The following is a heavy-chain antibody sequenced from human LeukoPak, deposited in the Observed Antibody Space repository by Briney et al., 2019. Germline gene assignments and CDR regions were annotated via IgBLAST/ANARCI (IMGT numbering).Heavy chain of an antibody. CDR2: IYYSGST. J-gene: IGHJ4*02. CDR3: ARGQLVIPATFDY. D-gene: IGHD6-6*01. V-gene: IGHV4-39*07. CDR1: GGSISSNYYY. Sequence: SETLSLTCTVSGGSISSNYYYWGWIRQPPGKGLEWIGSIYYSGSTYYNPSLKSRVTISVDTSKNQFSLKLSSVTAADTAVYYCARGQLVIPATFDYWGQGTLVTVSS.